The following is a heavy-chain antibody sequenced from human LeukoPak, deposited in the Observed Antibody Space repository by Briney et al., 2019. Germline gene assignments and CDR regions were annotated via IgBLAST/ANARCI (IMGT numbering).Heavy chain of an antibody. CDR2: IIPIFGTA. V-gene: IGHV1-69*13. Sequence: ASVKVSCKASGGTFSSYAISWVRQAPGQGLEWMGGIIPIFGTANYAQKFQGRATITADESTSTAYMELSSLRSEDTAVYYCAREPKSYYYYYGMDVWGQGTTVTVSS. CDR3: AREPKSYYYYYGMDV. CDR1: GGTFSSYA. J-gene: IGHJ6*02.